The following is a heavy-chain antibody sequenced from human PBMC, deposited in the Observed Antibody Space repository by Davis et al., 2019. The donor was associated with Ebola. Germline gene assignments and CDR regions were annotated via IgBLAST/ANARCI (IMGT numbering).Heavy chain of an antibody. D-gene: IGHD3-22*01. J-gene: IGHJ6*02. V-gene: IGHV4-39*07. CDR3: ARDQIVPVRYYYYGMDV. CDR1: GGSISSSSYY. Sequence: PSETLSLTCTVSGGSISSSSYYWGWIRQPPGKGLEWIGSIYYSGSTYYNPSLKSRVTISVDTSKNQFSLKLSSVTAADTAVYYCARDQIVPVRYYYYGMDVWGQGTTVTVSS. CDR2: IYYSGST.